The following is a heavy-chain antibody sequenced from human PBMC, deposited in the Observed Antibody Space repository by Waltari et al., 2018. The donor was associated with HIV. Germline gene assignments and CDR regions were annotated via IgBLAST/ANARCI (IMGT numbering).Heavy chain of an antibody. D-gene: IGHD1-26*01. CDR3: TTSGTFPEKKEYVDY. V-gene: IGHV3-73*01. J-gene: IGHJ4*02. Sequence: EVQLVESGGGLVQPGGSLKLYCVAYGLTLGGSTLHWVRQPPGKGLEWVGRMRSRVHNYATEYGASMRGRFIISRDDSKNTAYLQMNSLKTDDTAVYYCTTSGTFPEKKEYVDYWGQGTLVTVSS. CDR1: GLTLGGST. CDR2: MRSRVHNYAT.